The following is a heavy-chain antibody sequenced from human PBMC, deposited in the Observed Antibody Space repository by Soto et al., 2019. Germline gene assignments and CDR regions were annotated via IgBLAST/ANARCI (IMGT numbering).Heavy chain of an antibody. CDR2: ISSSSSTI. CDR1: GVTFSSYS. D-gene: IGHD2-15*01. J-gene: IGHJ6*02. CDR3: ARKGYCSGGSCYSSSNYYGMDV. V-gene: IGHV3-48*02. Sequence: GGSLRLSCAASGVTFSSYSMNWVRQAPGKGLEWVSYISSSSSTIYYADSVKGRFTISRDNAKNSLYLQMNSLRDEDTAVYYCARKGYCSGGSCYSSSNYYGMDVWGQGTTVTVSS.